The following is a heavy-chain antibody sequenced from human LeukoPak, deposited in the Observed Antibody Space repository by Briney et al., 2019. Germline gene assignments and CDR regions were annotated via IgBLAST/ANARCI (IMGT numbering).Heavy chain of an antibody. J-gene: IGHJ6*02. Sequence: GGSLRLSCAASGFTFSSYAMGWVRQAPGKGLEWVSAISGSGGSTFYADSVKGRFTISRDNSKNALYLQMNSLRAEDTAVYYCAKGLCSTSCYSVPDHVWGQGTTVTVSS. CDR2: ISGSGGST. CDR3: AKGLCSTSCYSVPDHV. CDR1: GFTFSSYA. V-gene: IGHV3-23*01. D-gene: IGHD2-2*01.